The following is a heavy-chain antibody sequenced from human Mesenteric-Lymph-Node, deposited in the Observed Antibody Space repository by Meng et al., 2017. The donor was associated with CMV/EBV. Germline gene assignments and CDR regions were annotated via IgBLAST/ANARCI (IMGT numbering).Heavy chain of an antibody. V-gene: IGHV4-39*07. CDR3: ARDGDYYDSSGYNPFDY. D-gene: IGHD3-22*01. CDR2: IYYSGST. J-gene: IGHJ4*02. Sequence: QLQLQESGPGLVKPSETMSLTCPVSGGSISSSSSYWGWIRQPPGKGLEWIGSIYYSGSTYYNPSLKSRVTISVDTSKNQFSLKLSSVTAADTAVYYCARDGDYYDSSGYNPFDYWGQGTLVTVSS. CDR1: GGSISSSSSY.